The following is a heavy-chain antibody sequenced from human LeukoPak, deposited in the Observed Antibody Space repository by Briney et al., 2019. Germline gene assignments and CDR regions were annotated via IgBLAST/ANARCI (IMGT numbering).Heavy chain of an antibody. CDR1: GYTFSGCY. J-gene: IGHJ4*02. CDR2: INPKSGGT. Sequence: ASVEVSCKASGYTFSGCYMHWVRQAPGQGLEWMGWINPKSGGTNEAKKFHDRVTMTRDTSISTVYMELRSLRSDDTAVYYCARDGNVVYCSGGSCYPEDYWGQGTLVTVSS. D-gene: IGHD2-15*01. CDR3: ARDGNVVYCSGGSCYPEDY. V-gene: IGHV1-2*02.